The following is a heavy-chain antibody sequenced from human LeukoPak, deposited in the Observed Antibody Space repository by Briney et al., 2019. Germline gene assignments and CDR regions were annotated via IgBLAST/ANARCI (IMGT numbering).Heavy chain of an antibody. J-gene: IGHJ2*01. CDR2: ITSSSSYI. V-gene: IGHV3-21*01. CDR3: ARDWRNKYSNSWSRGEWYFDL. D-gene: IGHD6-13*01. Sequence: PGGSLRLSCAASGFTFSSYTMNWVRQAPGKGLEWVSSITSSSSYIYYADSVQGRFTISRDNAKNSLYLQMNSLTAEDTALYYCARDWRNKYSNSWSRGEWYFDLWGRGTLVSVSS. CDR1: GFTFSSYT.